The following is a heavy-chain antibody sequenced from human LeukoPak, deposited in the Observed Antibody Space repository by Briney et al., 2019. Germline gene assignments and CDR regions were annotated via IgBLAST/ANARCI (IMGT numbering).Heavy chain of an antibody. Sequence: ASVKVSCKASGYTFSSYGISWVRQAPGQGLEWMGGIIPIFGTANYAQKFQGRVTITADESTSTAYMELSSLRSEDTAVYYCARALPHCTNGVCRYYYGMDVWGQGTTVTVSS. J-gene: IGHJ6*02. V-gene: IGHV1-69*13. D-gene: IGHD2-8*01. CDR1: GYTFSSYG. CDR3: ARALPHCTNGVCRYYYGMDV. CDR2: IIPIFGTA.